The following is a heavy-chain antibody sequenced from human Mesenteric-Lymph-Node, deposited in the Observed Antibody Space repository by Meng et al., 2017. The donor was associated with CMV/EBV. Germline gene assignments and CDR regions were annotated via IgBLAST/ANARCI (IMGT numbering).Heavy chain of an antibody. Sequence: ASVKVSCKASGYTFTGYYMHWVRQAPGQGLEWMGWINPNSGGTNYAQKFQGRVTMTRDTSISTAYMELSRLRSDDTAAYYCARGDIVVVPAASRVYYYYGMDVWGQGTTVTVSS. CDR2: INPNSGGT. J-gene: IGHJ6*02. D-gene: IGHD2-2*01. V-gene: IGHV1-2*02. CDR1: GYTFTGYY. CDR3: ARGDIVVVPAASRVYYYYGMDV.